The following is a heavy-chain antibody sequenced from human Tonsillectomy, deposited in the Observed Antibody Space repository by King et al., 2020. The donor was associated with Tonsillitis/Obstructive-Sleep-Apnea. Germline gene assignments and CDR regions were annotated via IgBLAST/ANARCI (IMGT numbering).Heavy chain of an antibody. CDR2: IYYSGST. J-gene: IGHJ4*02. D-gene: IGHD6-19*01. CDR3: AKVAGIAVAGNFDY. Sequence: QLQESGPGLVKPSETLSLTCTVSGGSLSSSSYYWGWIRQPPGKGLEWIGTIYYSGSTCYNPSLKSRVTISVDTSKNQFSLKLSSVTAADTAVYYCAKVAGIAVAGNFDYWGQGTLVTVSS. V-gene: IGHV4-39*07. CDR1: GGSLSSSSYY.